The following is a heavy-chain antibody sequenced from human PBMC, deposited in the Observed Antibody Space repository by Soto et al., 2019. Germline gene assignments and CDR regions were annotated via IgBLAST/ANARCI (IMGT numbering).Heavy chain of an antibody. Sequence: EVQLVESGGGLVKPGGSLRLSCAASGFTFSSYSMNWVRQAPGKGLEWVSSISSSSSYIYYADSVKGRFTISRDNAKNSLYLQMNSLRAEATAVYYCARDKVDTAMVTYYYDYYGMDVW. V-gene: IGHV3-21*01. CDR1: GFTFSSYS. D-gene: IGHD5-18*01. J-gene: IGHJ6*01. CDR2: ISSSSSYI. CDR3: ARDKVDTAMVTYYYDYYGMDV.